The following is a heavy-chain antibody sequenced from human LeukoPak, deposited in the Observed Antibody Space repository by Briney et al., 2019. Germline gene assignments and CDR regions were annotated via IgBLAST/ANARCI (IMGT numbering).Heavy chain of an antibody. D-gene: IGHD2-2*01. CDR2: ISSSSSYI. V-gene: IGHV3-21*01. CDR1: GFTFSSYS. CDR3: AREEYQLLYAFDI. Sequence: GGSLRLSCAASGFTFSSYSMNWVRQAPGKGLEWVSSISSSSSYIYYADSVKGRFTISRDNAKNSLYLQMNSLRAEDTAVYYCAREEYQLLYAFDIWGQGTMVTVSS. J-gene: IGHJ3*02.